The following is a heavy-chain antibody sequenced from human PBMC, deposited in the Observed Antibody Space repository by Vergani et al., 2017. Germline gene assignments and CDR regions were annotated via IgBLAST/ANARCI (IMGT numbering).Heavy chain of an antibody. D-gene: IGHD3-22*01. Sequence: QVQLVQSGAEVKKPGSSVKVSCKASGGTFSSYAISWVRQAPGQGLEWMGGIIPIFGTANYAQKFQGRVTITADESTSTAYMERSSLRSEDTAVYYCARVFDSSGSYYPYYYYMDVWGKGTTVTVSS. CDR2: IIPIFGTA. V-gene: IGHV1-69*01. J-gene: IGHJ6*03. CDR1: GGTFSSYA. CDR3: ARVFDSSGSYYPYYYYMDV.